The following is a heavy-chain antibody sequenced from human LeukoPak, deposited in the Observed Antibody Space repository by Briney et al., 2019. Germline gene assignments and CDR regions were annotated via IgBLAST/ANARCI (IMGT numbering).Heavy chain of an antibody. CDR2: IYYSGST. Sequence: SETLSLTCTVSGGSISSYYWSWIRQPPGKGLEWIGYIYYSGSTNYNPSLKSRVTISVDTSKNQFSLKLSSVTAADTAVCYCARGMDDFWSGYYGNYYYGMDVWGQGTTVTVSS. D-gene: IGHD3-3*01. J-gene: IGHJ6*02. CDR1: GGSISSYY. V-gene: IGHV4-59*01. CDR3: ARGMDDFWSGYYGNYYYGMDV.